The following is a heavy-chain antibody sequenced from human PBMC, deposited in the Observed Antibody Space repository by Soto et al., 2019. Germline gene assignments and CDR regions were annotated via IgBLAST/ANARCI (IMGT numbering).Heavy chain of an antibody. CDR3: ARDLSHGGQKPNAFDI. CDR1: GYTFTSYY. V-gene: IGHV1-46*01. J-gene: IGHJ3*02. D-gene: IGHD2-15*01. CDR2: INPSGGSR. Sequence: QEQLVQSGAEMKKPGASVKVSCKASGYTFTSYYLHWVRQAPGQGLEWMGIINPSGGSRSYAQKFQGRFTMTRDTSTSSVYMELSGLRSEDSAVYYCARDLSHGGQKPNAFDIWGQGTTVTVSS.